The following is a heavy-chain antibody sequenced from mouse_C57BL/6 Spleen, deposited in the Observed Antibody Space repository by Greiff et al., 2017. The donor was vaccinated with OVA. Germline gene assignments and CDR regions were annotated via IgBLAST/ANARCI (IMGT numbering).Heavy chain of an antibody. CDR1: GYTFTSYW. J-gene: IGHJ3*01. V-gene: IGHV1-50*01. D-gene: IGHD2-1*01. CDR3: ARRGNPGTY. Sequence: VQLQQPGAELVKPGASVKLSCKASGYTFTSYWMQWVKQRPGQGLEWIGEIDPSDSYTNYNQKFKGKATLTVDTSSSTAYMQLSSLTSEDSAVYYCARRGNPGTYWGQGTLVTVSA. CDR2: IDPSDSYT.